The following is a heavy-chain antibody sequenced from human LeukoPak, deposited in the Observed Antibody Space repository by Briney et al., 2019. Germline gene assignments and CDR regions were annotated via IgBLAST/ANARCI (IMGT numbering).Heavy chain of an antibody. D-gene: IGHD3-16*02. CDR2: INPNSGGT. CDR1: GYTFTGYY. J-gene: IGHJ4*02. CDR3: ARGGYDYVWGSYRYILNY. Sequence: ASVKVSCKASGYTFTGYYMHWVRRAPGQGLEWMGWINPNSGGTNYAQKFQGRVTMTRDTSISTAYMELSRLRSDDTAVYYCARGGYDYVWGSYRYILNYWGQGTLVTVSS. V-gene: IGHV1-2*02.